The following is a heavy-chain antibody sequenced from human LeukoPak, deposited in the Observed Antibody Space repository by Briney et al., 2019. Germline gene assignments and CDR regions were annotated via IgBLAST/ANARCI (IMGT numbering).Heavy chain of an antibody. D-gene: IGHD2-15*01. Sequence: ASVKVSCKASGYTFTCYYMHWVRQAPGQGLESMGWINPNSGGTNYAQKFQGRVTMTRDTSISTAYMELSRLKSDDTAVYYCVRDETTLYCSGGSCYQFDFWGQGTLVTVSS. V-gene: IGHV1-2*02. CDR1: GYTFTCYY. CDR3: VRDETTLYCSGGSCYQFDF. J-gene: IGHJ4*02. CDR2: INPNSGGT.